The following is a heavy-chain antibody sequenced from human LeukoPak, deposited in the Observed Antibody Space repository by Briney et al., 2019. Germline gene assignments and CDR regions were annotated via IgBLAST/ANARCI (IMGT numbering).Heavy chain of an antibody. CDR2: IKGDGTTT. Sequence: AGGSLRLSCAASGFTFSSYWMHWVRHAPGKGLIWVSRIKGDGTTTTYADSVKGRFTISRDNAKNTLYLQMNSLRAEDTAVYYCARSDGFDPWGQGTLVTVSS. CDR3: ARSDGFDP. CDR1: GFTFSSYW. V-gene: IGHV3-74*01. J-gene: IGHJ5*02.